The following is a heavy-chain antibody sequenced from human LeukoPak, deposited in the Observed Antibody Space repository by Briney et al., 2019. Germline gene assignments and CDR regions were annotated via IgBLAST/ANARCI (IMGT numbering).Heavy chain of an antibody. J-gene: IGHJ4*02. Sequence: PSETLSLTCTVSGGSISSYYWSWIRQPPGKGLEWIGYIYYSGSTNYNPSLKSRVTISVDTSKNQFSLKLSSVTAADTAVYYCARGVFDYGDYFDYWGQGTLVTVSS. V-gene: IGHV4-59*01. D-gene: IGHD4-17*01. CDR3: ARGVFDYGDYFDY. CDR2: IYYSGST. CDR1: GGSISSYY.